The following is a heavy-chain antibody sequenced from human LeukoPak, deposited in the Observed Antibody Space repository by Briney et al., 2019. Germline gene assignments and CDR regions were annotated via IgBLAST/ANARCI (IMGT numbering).Heavy chain of an antibody. Sequence: SETLSLTCTVSGGSIRSSYYYWGWIRQPPGKGLEWIGSIYYSGSTYYNPSLKSRVTISVDTSKNQFSLKLSSVTAADTAVYYCARRGHSSGWYDRSYYFDYWGQGTLVTVSS. D-gene: IGHD6-19*01. CDR3: ARRGHSSGWYDRSYYFDY. J-gene: IGHJ4*02. CDR1: GGSIRSSYYY. CDR2: IYYSGST. V-gene: IGHV4-39*01.